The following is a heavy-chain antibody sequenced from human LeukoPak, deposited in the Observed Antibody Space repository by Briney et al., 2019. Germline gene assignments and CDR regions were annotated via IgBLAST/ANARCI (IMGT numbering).Heavy chain of an antibody. D-gene: IGHD6-13*01. CDR1: GGSFSGYY. Sequence: SETLSLTCAVYGGSFSGYYWSWIRQPPGKGLEWIGEINHSGSTNYNPSLKSRVTISVDTSKNQFSLKLSSVTAADTAVYYCARVTLYSSSWYFDYWGQGTLVTVSS. V-gene: IGHV4-34*01. CDR3: ARVTLYSSSWYFDY. CDR2: INHSGST. J-gene: IGHJ4*02.